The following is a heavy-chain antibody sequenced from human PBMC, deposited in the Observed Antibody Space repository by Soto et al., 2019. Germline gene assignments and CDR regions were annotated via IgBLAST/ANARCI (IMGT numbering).Heavy chain of an antibody. CDR1: RFTFSNAW. J-gene: IGHJ4*02. CDR2: IKTKAEGGTT. CDR3: TTDTRWAVAGSPHQDY. V-gene: IGHV3-15*07. Sequence: EVQLVESGGGLVKPGGSLRLSCAASRFTFSNAWMNWVRQAPGRGLEWVGRIKTKAEGGTTDVTAPVKGRFTISRDDSKNQLYLQMNSLRTEDTAVYYCTTDTRWAVAGSPHQDYWGEGTVVTVSS. D-gene: IGHD6-19*01.